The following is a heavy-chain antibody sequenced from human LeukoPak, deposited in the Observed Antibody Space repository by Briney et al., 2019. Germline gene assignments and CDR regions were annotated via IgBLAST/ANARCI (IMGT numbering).Heavy chain of an antibody. CDR1: GFTLSNYA. CDR3: AAGYTNSWYVRYFDY. J-gene: IGHJ4*02. D-gene: IGHD6-19*01. V-gene: IGHV3-23*01. CDR2: ISGSSGGT. Sequence: PGASLRLSCVASGFTLSNYAMSWVRQAPGKGLEWVSSISGSSGGTYQAENVKGRFTISRDNSKNTLYLQMNSLRDEATAIYYCAAGYTNSWYVRYFDYWGQGTLATVSS.